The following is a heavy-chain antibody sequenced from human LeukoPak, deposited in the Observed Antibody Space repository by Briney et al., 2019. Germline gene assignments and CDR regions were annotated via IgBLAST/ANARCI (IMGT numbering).Heavy chain of an antibody. Sequence: SETLSLTCAVYGGSFSGYYWSWIRQPPGKGLEWIGEINHSGSTNYNPSLKSRVTISVDTSENQFSLKLSSVTAADTAVYYCARGRLRYFDWLLSPDFDYWGQGTLVTVSS. D-gene: IGHD3-9*01. J-gene: IGHJ4*02. V-gene: IGHV4-34*01. CDR1: GGSFSGYY. CDR2: INHSGST. CDR3: ARGRLRYFDWLLSPDFDY.